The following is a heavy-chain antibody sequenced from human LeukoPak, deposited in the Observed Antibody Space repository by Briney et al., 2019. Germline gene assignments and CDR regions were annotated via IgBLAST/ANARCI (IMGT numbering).Heavy chain of an antibody. Sequence: GGSLRLSCVASGFTFSNYGMNWVRQASGKGLEWVGRIRSKANNYATAYVASVKGRFTISRDDSQNTAYLQMNSLKTEDTAVYYCTGTVRFLEGLSYYWGQGALVTVSS. CDR2: IRSKANNYAT. CDR1: GFTFSNYG. J-gene: IGHJ4*02. V-gene: IGHV3-73*01. CDR3: TGTVRFLEGLSYY. D-gene: IGHD3-3*01.